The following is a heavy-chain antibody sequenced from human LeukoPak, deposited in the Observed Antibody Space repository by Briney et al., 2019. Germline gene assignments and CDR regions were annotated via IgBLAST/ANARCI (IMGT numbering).Heavy chain of an antibody. V-gene: IGHV4-59*01. D-gene: IGHD3-10*01. CDR2: IYYSGSI. Sequence: SETLSLTCTVSGASISSYYWSWIRQPPGKGLEWIGDIYYSGSIKYYPSLKSRVTISVDTSKNQFSLKLSSVTAADTAMYYCARSDYHNSGSHTVFDAFDIWGQGTRVTVSS. J-gene: IGHJ3*02. CDR3: ARSDYHNSGSHTVFDAFDI. CDR1: GASISSYY.